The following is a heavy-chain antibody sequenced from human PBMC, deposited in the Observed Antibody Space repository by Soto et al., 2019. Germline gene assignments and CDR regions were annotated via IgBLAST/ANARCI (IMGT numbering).Heavy chain of an antibody. CDR2: ISYDGSNK. CDR1: GFTFSSYG. V-gene: IGHV3-30*18. Sequence: GGSLRLSCAASGFTFSSYGMHWVRQAPGKGLEWVAVISYDGSNKYYADSVKGRFTISRDNSKNTLYLQMNSLRAEDTAVYYCAKVGHNWNDVGAFDTWGQGTMVTVSS. J-gene: IGHJ3*02. D-gene: IGHD1-1*01. CDR3: AKVGHNWNDVGAFDT.